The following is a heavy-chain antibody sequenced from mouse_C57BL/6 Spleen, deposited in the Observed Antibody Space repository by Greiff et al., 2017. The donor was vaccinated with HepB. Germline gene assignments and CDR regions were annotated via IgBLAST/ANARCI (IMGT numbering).Heavy chain of an antibody. V-gene: IGHV1-5*01. CDR2: IYPGNSDT. CDR3: TGGLPSWFVY. J-gene: IGHJ3*01. D-gene: IGHD2-2*01. Sequence: EVQLQQSGTVLARPGASVKMSCKTSGYTFTSYWMHWVKQRPGQGLEWIGAIYPGNSDTSYNQKFKGKAKLTAVTSASTAYMELSSLTNEDSAVYYCTGGLPSWFVYWGQGTLVTVSA. CDR1: GYTFTSYW.